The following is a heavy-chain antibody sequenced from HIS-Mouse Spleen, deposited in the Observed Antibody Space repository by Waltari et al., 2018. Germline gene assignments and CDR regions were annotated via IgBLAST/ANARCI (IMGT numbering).Heavy chain of an antibody. CDR1: GGSISSSSYY. Sequence: QLQLQESGPGLVKPSETLSLTCTVSGGSISSSSYYWGWIRQPPGKGLEWIGSIYYSGSTYSNPSLKSRVTISVDTSKNQFSLKLSSVTAADTAVYYCASSGYGSGSYYYWGQGTLVTVSS. CDR2: IYYSGST. V-gene: IGHV4-39*07. D-gene: IGHD3-10*01. J-gene: IGHJ4*02. CDR3: ASSGYGSGSYYY.